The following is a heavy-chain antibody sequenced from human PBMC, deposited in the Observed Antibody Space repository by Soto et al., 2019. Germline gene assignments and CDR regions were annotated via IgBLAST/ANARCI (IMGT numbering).Heavy chain of an antibody. Sequence: QVQLVQSGAEVKKPGSSVKVSCKASGGTFSSYAISWVRQAPGQGLEWMGGIIPIFGTANYAQKCQGRVTITADESTSTAYMELSSLRSEDTAVYYCAREGGYSSGWYGGWYFDLWGRGTLVTVSS. CDR2: IIPIFGTA. D-gene: IGHD6-19*01. V-gene: IGHV1-69*01. CDR1: GGTFSSYA. CDR3: AREGGYSSGWYGGWYFDL. J-gene: IGHJ2*01.